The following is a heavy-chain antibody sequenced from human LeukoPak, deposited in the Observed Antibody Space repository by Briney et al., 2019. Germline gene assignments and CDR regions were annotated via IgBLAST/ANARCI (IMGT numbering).Heavy chain of an antibody. CDR3: ARDRWELLNAFDI. Sequence: PGGSLRLSCAASGFTFSSYWMHWVRQAPGKGLVWVSRISSDGSSTSYADSVKGRFTISRDNAKNTLYLQMNSLRAEDTAVYYCARDRWELLNAFDIWGQGTMVTVSS. J-gene: IGHJ3*02. D-gene: IGHD1-26*01. CDR1: GFTFSSYW. CDR2: ISSDGSST. V-gene: IGHV3-74*01.